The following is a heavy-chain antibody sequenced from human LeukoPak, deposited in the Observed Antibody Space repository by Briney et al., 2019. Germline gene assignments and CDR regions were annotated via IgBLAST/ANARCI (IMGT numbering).Heavy chain of an antibody. CDR2: IYDSGST. D-gene: IGHD4-23*01. CDR3: ARDHFGGSYFDY. Sequence: SETLSLTCTVSGGSISSYYWSWIRQPPGKGLEWIGYIYDSGSTNYNPSLKSRVTISVDTSKNQFSLKLRSVTAADMAVYYCARDHFGGSYFDYWGQGTLVTVSS. V-gene: IGHV4-59*01. J-gene: IGHJ4*02. CDR1: GGSISSYY.